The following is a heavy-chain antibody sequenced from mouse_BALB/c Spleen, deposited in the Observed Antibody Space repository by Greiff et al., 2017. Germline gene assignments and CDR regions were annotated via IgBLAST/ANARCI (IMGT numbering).Heavy chain of an antibody. D-gene: IGHD1-1*01. J-gene: IGHJ4*01. CDR3: ARNYCSSYSMDY. Sequence: QVQLKESGPELVKPGASVRISCKASGYTFTSYYIHWVKQRPGQGLEWIGWIYPGNVNTKYNEKFKGQATLTADKSSSTAYMQLSSLTSEDSAVYFCARNYCSSYSMDYWGQGTSVTVSS. CDR1: GYTFTSYY. CDR2: IYPGNVNT. V-gene: IGHV1S56*01.